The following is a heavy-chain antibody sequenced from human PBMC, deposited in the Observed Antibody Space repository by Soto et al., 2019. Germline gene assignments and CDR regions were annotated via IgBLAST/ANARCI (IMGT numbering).Heavy chain of an antibody. CDR1: GYSFTSYW. CDR3: ARHNVPSTSCYSTPPDSCQINNWFDP. D-gene: IGHD2-2*01. V-gene: IGHV5-51*01. J-gene: IGHJ5*02. CDR2: IYPGDSDT. Sequence: GESLKLSCKGSGYSFTSYWIGWVRQMPGKGLEWMGIIYPGDSDTRYSPSFQGQVTISADKSISTAYLQWSSLKASDTAMYYCARHNVPSTSCYSTPPDSCQINNWFDPWGQGTLVTVSS.